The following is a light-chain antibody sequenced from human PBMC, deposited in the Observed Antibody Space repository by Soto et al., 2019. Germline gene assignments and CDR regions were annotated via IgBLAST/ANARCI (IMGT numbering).Light chain of an antibody. Sequence: QSVLTQPASVSGSPGQSITISCTGTSSDVGGYNYVSWYQQHPGKAPKLMIYEVSNRPSGVSNRFSGSKSGNTASLTISGLQDEDEADYYCSSYKSSSTHYVFCTGTKLTVL. CDR1: SSDVGGYNY. CDR2: EVS. CDR3: SSYKSSSTHYV. J-gene: IGLJ1*01. V-gene: IGLV2-14*01.